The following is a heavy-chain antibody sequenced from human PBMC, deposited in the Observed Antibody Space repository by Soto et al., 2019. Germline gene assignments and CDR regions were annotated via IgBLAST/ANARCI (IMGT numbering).Heavy chain of an antibody. Sequence: SVKVSCKASGGTFSSYAISWVRQAPGQGLEWMGGIIPIFGTANYAQKFQGRVTITADESTSTAYMELSSLRSEDTAVYYCAREVHDSSGYPIDAFDIWGQGTMVTVSS. D-gene: IGHD3-22*01. CDR3: AREVHDSSGYPIDAFDI. CDR1: GGTFSSYA. CDR2: IIPIFGTA. V-gene: IGHV1-69*13. J-gene: IGHJ3*02.